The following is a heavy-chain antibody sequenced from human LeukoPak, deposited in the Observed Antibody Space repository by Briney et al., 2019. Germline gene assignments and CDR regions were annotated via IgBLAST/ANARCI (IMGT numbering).Heavy chain of an antibody. V-gene: IGHV3-23*01. CDR3: ARDLHYAFDF. J-gene: IGHJ3*01. D-gene: IGHD3-10*01. CDR2: IGGGGRST. Sequence: EPGGSLRLSCAASGFTFSSCAMSWVRQAPGKGLEWVSAIGGGGRSTYYADSVKGRFTISRDNAKNSLYLQMDSLRDEDTAVYYCARDLHYAFDFWGQGTMVTVSS. CDR1: GFTFSSCA.